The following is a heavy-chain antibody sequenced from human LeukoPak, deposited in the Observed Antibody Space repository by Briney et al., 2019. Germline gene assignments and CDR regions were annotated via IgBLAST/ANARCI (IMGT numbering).Heavy chain of an antibody. Sequence: PSETLSLTCTVSGGSIRNYYWSWIRQTPGKGLEWIGYVYNSGTSYNPSLKSRVTISMDTSKNQFSLNLNSVTAADTALYYCARYYGGKFDCWGQGTLVTVSS. J-gene: IGHJ4*02. CDR1: GGSIRNYY. CDR3: ARYYGGKFDC. CDR2: VYNSGT. D-gene: IGHD4-23*01. V-gene: IGHV4-59*01.